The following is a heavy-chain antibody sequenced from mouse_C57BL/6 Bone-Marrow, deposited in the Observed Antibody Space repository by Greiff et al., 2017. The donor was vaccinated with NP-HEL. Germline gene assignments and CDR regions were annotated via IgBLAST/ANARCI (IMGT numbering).Heavy chain of an antibody. CDR1: GYAFSSSW. CDR3: ARDYGSRLFAD. J-gene: IGHJ3*01. V-gene: IGHV1-82*01. CDR2: LYPGDGAT. D-gene: IGHD1-1*01. Sequence: VQLQQSGPELVKPGASVKISCKASGYAFSSSWLNWVKQRPGQGLEWIGRLYPGDGATNYNGKFKGKATLTADKSSSTAYMQLSSLTSEDSAVYFSARDYGSRLFADWGQGTLVTVSA.